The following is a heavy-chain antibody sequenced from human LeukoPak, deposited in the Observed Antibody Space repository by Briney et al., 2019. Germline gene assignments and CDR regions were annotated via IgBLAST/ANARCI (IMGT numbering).Heavy chain of an antibody. Sequence: PGGSLRLSCAASGFTFSSYVMSWVRQTPGKGLAWVSAISGSGSSAYYGDSVEGRFTISRDNSKNTLYLQMNSLRAEDTAIYYCASGIRGYYYYGMDVWGQGTTVTVSS. CDR3: ASGIRGYYYYGMDV. CDR2: ISGSGSSA. V-gene: IGHV3-23*01. D-gene: IGHD2-21*01. J-gene: IGHJ6*02. CDR1: GFTFSSYV.